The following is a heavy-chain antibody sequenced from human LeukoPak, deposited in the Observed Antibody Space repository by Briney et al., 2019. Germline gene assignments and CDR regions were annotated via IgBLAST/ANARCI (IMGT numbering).Heavy chain of an antibody. CDR2: XYXXXXX. Sequence: SETLSLTCTVSGGSSTTYYWSWIRQPPGKGLXXXXXXYXXXXXXXSXXXXXXVTISADTSKNEFSLQLTSVTAADTAVYYCARGSGWLPDWWGQGTLVTVSS. J-gene: IGHJ4*02. D-gene: IGHD6-19*01. CDR3: ARGSGWLPDW. CDR1: GGSSTTYY. V-gene: IGHV4-59*01.